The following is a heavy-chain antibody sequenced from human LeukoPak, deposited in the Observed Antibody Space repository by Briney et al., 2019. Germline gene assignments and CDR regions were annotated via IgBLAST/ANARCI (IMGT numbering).Heavy chain of an antibody. CDR3: ARHRIAAADDAFEI. CDR1: GGSISTSSYY. J-gene: IGHJ3*02. CDR2: IYYSGST. D-gene: IGHD6-13*01. V-gene: IGHV4-39*01. Sequence: SETLSLTCTVSGGSISTSSYYWGWIRQPPGKGLEWIGTIYYSGSTYYNPSLKSRVTISVDTSKNLFSLKLSSVTAADTALYYCARHRIAAADDAFEIWGQGTIVTVSS.